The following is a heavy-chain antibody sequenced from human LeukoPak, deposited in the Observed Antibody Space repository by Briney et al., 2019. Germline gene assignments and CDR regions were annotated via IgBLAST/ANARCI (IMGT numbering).Heavy chain of an antibody. CDR2: IYSGGPT. CDR3: ARDPRAFGAFDI. D-gene: IGHD3-3*01. V-gene: IGHV3-66*01. J-gene: IGHJ3*02. Sequence: GGSLRLSCAASGFTVSSNYMSWVRQAPGKGLEWVSVIYSGGPTYYADSVKGRFTISRDSSKNTLYLQMNSLRAEDTAVYYCARDPRAFGAFDIWGQGTMVTVSS. CDR1: GFTVSSNY.